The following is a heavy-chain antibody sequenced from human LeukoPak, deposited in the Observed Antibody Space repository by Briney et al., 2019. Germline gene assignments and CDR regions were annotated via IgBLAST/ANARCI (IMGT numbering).Heavy chain of an antibody. Sequence: ASVKVSCKTSGYAFTSYGISWVRQAPGQGPEWTRWIAIYNGDTKFLQKFQGRVTLNTDASTNTAYMELRSLTSDDTAVYYCARQAGYSTGWYGGYYFDHWGQGTPVTVSA. CDR2: IAIYNGDT. J-gene: IGHJ4*02. CDR1: GYAFTSYG. D-gene: IGHD6-19*01. CDR3: ARQAGYSTGWYGGYYFDH. V-gene: IGHV1-18*01.